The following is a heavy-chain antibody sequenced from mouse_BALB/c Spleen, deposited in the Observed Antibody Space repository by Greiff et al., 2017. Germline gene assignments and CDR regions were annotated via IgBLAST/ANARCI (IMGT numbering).Heavy chain of an antibody. CDR3: ASSRYAMDY. CDR2: IWSGGST. CDR1: GFSLTSYG. Sequence: QVQLKESGPGLVQPSQSLSITCTVSGFSLTSYGVHWVRQSPGKGLEWLGVIWSGGSTYYNAAFISRLSISKDNSKSQVFFKMNSLQANDTAIYYCASSRYAMDYWGQGTSVTVSS. J-gene: IGHJ4*01. V-gene: IGHV2-2*02.